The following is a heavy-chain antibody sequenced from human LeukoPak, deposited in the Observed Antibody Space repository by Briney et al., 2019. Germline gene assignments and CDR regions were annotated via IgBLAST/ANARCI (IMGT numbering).Heavy chain of an antibody. Sequence: GGSLRLSCAASGFSVSNNYMSWVRLSPGKGLEWVSAMYITGSTHYADSVKGRFTISRDNSKNALNLQMDSLRVEDTAVYYYAAAYCGGDCNSDNHYYFMDLWGKGTTVTVSS. CDR2: MYITGST. V-gene: IGHV3-53*01. J-gene: IGHJ6*03. D-gene: IGHD2-21*02. CDR3: AAAYCGGDCNSDNHYYFMDL. CDR1: GFSVSNNY.